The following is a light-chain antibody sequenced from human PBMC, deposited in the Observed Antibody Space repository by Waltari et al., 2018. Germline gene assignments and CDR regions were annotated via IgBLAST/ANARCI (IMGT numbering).Light chain of an antibody. CDR2: DAG. CDR3: QVWDSGSDHYV. CDR1: KIGSKT. V-gene: IGLV3-21*02. J-gene: IGLJ1*01. Sequence: SYELTQPPSVSVAPGQTARITCDGDKIGSKTVHWYQHKPGQAPVQVGYDAGDRPSGIPVRFAGSNSGNTAALTISRVDAGDEAEYYCQVWDSGSDHYVFGTVTKVTVL.